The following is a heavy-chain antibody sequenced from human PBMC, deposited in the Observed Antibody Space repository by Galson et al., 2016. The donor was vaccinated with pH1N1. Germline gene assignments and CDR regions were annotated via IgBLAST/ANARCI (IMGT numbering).Heavy chain of an antibody. J-gene: IGHJ4*02. CDR2: IVVGSGDT. D-gene: IGHD6-19*01. CDR3: ARDPRGQYTGAWYVEQPFDY. CDR1: GFTFSDST. Sequence: SVKVSCKASGFTFSDSTMQWVRQARGQRLEWIGWIVVGSGDTNYAQKFQERVTITRDMSTSTAYMELRSLTSDDTAVYYCARDPRGQYTGAWYVEQPFDYWGQGTLVTVSS. V-gene: IGHV1-58*02.